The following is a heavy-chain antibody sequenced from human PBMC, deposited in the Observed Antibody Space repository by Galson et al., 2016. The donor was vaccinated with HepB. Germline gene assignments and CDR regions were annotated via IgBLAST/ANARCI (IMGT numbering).Heavy chain of an antibody. D-gene: IGHD3-16*01. V-gene: IGHV3-11*01. Sequence: SLRLSCAVSGFTLKKFYFSWVRQAPGKGLEWISYIGNGASDSFYADSVQGRFAISRDNARNSVSLQMNALRVEDTAAYYCARTDPSSLLVGGVFYDLWGQGTLLAVSS. J-gene: IGHJ5*02. CDR1: GFTLKKFY. CDR3: ARTDPSSLLVGGVFYDL. CDR2: IGNGASDS.